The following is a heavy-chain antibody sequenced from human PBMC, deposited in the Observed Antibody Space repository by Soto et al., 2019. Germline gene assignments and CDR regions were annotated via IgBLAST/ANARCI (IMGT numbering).Heavy chain of an antibody. V-gene: IGHV4-59*01. Sequence: TSETLCLSCTVAGGSSGSYYWSWIRQPPGKGLEWIGYIYFRGTTNYNPSLKSRVTMSADTSKNQFSLKLNSVTAADTAVYYCARMNYYDTSGYPFDYWGQGTLVTVSS. CDR3: ARMNYYDTSGYPFDY. D-gene: IGHD3-22*01. CDR2: IYFRGTT. CDR1: GGSSGSYY. J-gene: IGHJ4*02.